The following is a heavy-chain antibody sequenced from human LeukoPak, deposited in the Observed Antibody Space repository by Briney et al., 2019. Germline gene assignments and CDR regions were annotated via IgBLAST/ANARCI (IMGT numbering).Heavy chain of an antibody. Sequence: GGSLRLSCAASGFTFSSYAMHWVRQAPGKGLEWVAVISYDGSNKYYADSVKGRFTISRDNSKNTLYLQMNSLRAEDTAVYYCARVPRSGSYPYYFDYWGQGTLVTVSS. J-gene: IGHJ4*02. D-gene: IGHD1-26*01. CDR3: ARVPRSGSYPYYFDY. CDR2: ISYDGSNK. CDR1: GFTFSSYA. V-gene: IGHV3-30-3*01.